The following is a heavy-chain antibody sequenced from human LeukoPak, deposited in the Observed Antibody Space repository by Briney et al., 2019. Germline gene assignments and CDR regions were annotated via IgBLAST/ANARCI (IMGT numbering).Heavy chain of an antibody. V-gene: IGHV3-74*01. CDR2: ISSAGSET. CDR1: GFTFSSYW. D-gene: IGHD2-15*01. Sequence: PGGSLRLSCAASGFTFSSYWMHCVRQAPGKGLVWVSCISSAGSETRYADSVKGRFTISRDNAKNTLYLQMNSLTAEDTAVYYCATCSGGRCYSKGFDYRGQGTLVTVSS. J-gene: IGHJ4*02. CDR3: ATCSGGRCYSKGFDY.